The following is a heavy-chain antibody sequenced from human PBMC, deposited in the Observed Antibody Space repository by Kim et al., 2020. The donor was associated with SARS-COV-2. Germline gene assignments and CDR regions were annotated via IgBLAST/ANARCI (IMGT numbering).Heavy chain of an antibody. V-gene: IGHV1-2*02. CDR3: ARDDTADDQFFYY. CDR2: INPNGGGT. D-gene: IGHD1-1*01. CDR1: GYNFIDHF. Sequence: ASVKVSCKSSGYNFIDHFLHWVRQAPGQGLEWMGWINPNGGGTEYSSKFQGRITMTRDTSVNTVYMELSRLRFDDTGFYFCARDDTADDQFFYYWGQGSL. J-gene: IGHJ4*02.